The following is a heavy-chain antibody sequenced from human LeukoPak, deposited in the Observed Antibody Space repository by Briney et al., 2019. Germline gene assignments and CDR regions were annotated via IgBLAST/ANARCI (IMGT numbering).Heavy chain of an antibody. CDR1: GGSFSGYY. J-gene: IGHJ5*02. CDR3: ARSPPRSWYMGNWFDP. Sequence: SETLSLTCAVYGGSFSGYYWSWIRQPPGKGLEWIGEINHSGSTNYNPSLKSRVTISVDTSKNQFSLKLSSVTAVDTAVYYCARSPPRSWYMGNWFDPWGQGTLVTVSS. V-gene: IGHV4-34*01. D-gene: IGHD6-13*01. CDR2: INHSGST.